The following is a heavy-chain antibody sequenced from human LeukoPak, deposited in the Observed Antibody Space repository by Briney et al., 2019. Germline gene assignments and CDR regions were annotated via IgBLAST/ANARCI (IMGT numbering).Heavy chain of an antibody. D-gene: IGHD3-22*01. Sequence: GGSLRLSCAASGFTFSDYYMSWIRQAPGKGLEWVSYISSSGSTIYYADSVKGRFTISRDNSKNTLYLQMNSLRAEDTAVYYCAKDSNMIVVVIDFDYWGQGTLVTVSS. CDR1: GFTFSDYY. V-gene: IGHV3-11*01. CDR2: ISSSGSTI. CDR3: AKDSNMIVVVIDFDY. J-gene: IGHJ4*02.